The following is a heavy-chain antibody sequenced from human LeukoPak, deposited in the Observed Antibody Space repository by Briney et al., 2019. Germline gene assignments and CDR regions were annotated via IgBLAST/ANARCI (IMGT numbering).Heavy chain of an antibody. D-gene: IGHD3-3*02. CDR2: ITHSGST. J-gene: IGHJ4*02. V-gene: IGHV4-34*01. CDR1: GGSFSGYY. CDR3: ARGPRGIAFF. Sequence: SETLSLTCAVYGGSFSGYYWSWIRQPPGKGLEWIGEITHSGSTNYNPSLKSRVTISVDTSKNQFSLKLSSVTAADTAVYYCARGPRGIAFFWGQGTLVTVSS.